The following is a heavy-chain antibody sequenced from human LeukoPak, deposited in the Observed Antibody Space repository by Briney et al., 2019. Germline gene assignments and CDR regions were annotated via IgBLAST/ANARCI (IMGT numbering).Heavy chain of an antibody. Sequence: GGSLRLSCTASEFTFGDYAMSWVRQAPGKGLEWVGFIRSKAYGGTTEYAASVKGRFTISRDDSKSIAYLQMNSLKTEDTAVYYCTRDLQYYDILTGYYGIDYWGQGTLVTVSS. CDR3: TRDLQYYDILTGYYGIDY. J-gene: IGHJ4*02. CDR2: IRSKAYGGTT. V-gene: IGHV3-49*04. D-gene: IGHD3-9*01. CDR1: EFTFGDYA.